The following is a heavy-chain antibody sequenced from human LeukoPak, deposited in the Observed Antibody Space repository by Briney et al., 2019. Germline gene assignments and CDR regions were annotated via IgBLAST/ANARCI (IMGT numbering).Heavy chain of an antibody. CDR2: IIPILDIV. J-gene: IGHJ4*02. V-gene: IGHV1-69*04. CDR3: ASGSGTYYHQGY. Sequence: SVKVSCKASGGTYSSYAFTWVRQAPGQGLEWIGRIIPILDIVNYAQKFQGRVTIAADKSTSTAYMELSSLRSGDTAVYYCASGSGTYYHQGYWGQGTLVTVSS. D-gene: IGHD1-26*01. CDR1: GGTYSSYA.